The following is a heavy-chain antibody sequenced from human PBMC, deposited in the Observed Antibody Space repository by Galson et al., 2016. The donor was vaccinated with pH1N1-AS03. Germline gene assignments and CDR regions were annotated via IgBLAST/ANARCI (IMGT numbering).Heavy chain of an antibody. CDR1: GYTFTNSW. CDR3: ARHNEAATLSAPSDY. J-gene: IGHJ4*02. CDR2: IHPIDSDT. Sequence: QSGAEVKQPGESLKISCKTSGYTFTNSWIAWVRQMPGKGLEWMGFIHPIDSDTRYNPSFQGQVTISADKSINTSYLQWSSLKASDTAIYYCARHNEAATLSAPSDYWGQGTLVTVSS. D-gene: IGHD6-25*01. V-gene: IGHV5-51*01.